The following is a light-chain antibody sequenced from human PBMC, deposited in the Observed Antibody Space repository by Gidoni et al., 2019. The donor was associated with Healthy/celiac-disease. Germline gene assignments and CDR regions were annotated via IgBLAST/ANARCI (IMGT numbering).Light chain of an antibody. CDR3: QQSYSTLWT. V-gene: IGKV1-39*01. CDR1: QSISSY. J-gene: IGKJ1*01. CDR2: AAS. Sequence: DIQMTQSPSSLSASVGDRVTITCRASQSISSYLNWYQQKPGKAPKLLIYAASSLQSGVPSRFSGIGSWTDFTLTISSLQPEDFATYYCQQSYSTLWTFGQGTKVEIK.